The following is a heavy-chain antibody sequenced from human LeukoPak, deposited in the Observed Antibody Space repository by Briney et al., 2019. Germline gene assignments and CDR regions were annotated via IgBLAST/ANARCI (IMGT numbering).Heavy chain of an antibody. CDR1: GFTFSSYG. V-gene: IGHV3-30*18. Sequence: GGSLRLSCAASGFTFSSYGMHWVRQAPGKGLEWVAVISYDGSNKYYADSVKGRFTISRDNSKNTLYLQMNSLRAEDTAVYYCAKDSSVYYHDSRNFDYWGQGTLVTVSS. CDR2: ISYDGSNK. J-gene: IGHJ4*02. CDR3: AKDSSVYYHDSRNFDY. D-gene: IGHD3-22*01.